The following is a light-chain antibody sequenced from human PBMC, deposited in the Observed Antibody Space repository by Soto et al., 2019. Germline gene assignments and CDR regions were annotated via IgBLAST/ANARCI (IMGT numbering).Light chain of an antibody. CDR2: GAS. CDR1: QSVSSSY. CDR3: QQYGSSPLFT. Sequence: EIVLTQSPGTLSLSPGERATLSCRASQSVSSSYLAWYQQKPGQAPRLLIYGASSRATGIPDRFSGSGSGTDFTLTISRLQSAELAVYPCQQYGSSPLFTFGPGTKVDIK. V-gene: IGKV3-20*01. J-gene: IGKJ3*01.